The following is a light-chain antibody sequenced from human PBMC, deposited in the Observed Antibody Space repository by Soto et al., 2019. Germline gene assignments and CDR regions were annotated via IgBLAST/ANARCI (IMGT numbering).Light chain of an antibody. CDR2: DNS. V-gene: IGLV1-51*01. CDR1: SSNIPYQF. J-gene: IGLJ1*01. CDR3: ASWDSDLDGFV. Sequence: QSVLAQSPSVSAAPGQRVTISCSGSSSNIPYQFVSWYKQFPGMAPTLLIYDNSRRPSGVPDRFSATKSGPSATLDIAGLQTADEAVYYCASWDSDLDGFVFGPETKVTVL.